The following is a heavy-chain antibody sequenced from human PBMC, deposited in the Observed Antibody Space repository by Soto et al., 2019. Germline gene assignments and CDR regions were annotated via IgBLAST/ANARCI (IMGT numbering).Heavy chain of an antibody. CDR2: IYHSGST. CDR1: GGSISSSNW. J-gene: IGHJ4*02. V-gene: IGHV4-4*02. D-gene: IGHD3-16*01. CDR3: ERALRNGTRQGVDF. Sequence: SEPMSLTCAVSGGSISSSNWWSWVRQPPGKGLEWIGEIYHSGSTNYNPSLKSRVTISVDKSKNQFSLKLSSVTAADTAVYYFERALRNGTRQGVDFWGQGTRVTVSS.